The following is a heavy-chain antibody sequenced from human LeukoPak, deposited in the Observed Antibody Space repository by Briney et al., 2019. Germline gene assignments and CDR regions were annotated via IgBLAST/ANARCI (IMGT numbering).Heavy chain of an antibody. CDR2: INHSGST. V-gene: IGHV4-34*01. CDR1: GGSFSGYY. CDR3: AREVGYCSGGSCYSYFDY. D-gene: IGHD2-15*01. Sequence: SETLPLTCAVYGGSFSGYYWNWIRQPPGKGLEWIGEINHSGSTTYNPSLKSRVTISVDTSKNQFSLKLRSVTAADTAVYYCAREVGYCSGGSCYSYFDYWGQGTLVTVSS. J-gene: IGHJ4*02.